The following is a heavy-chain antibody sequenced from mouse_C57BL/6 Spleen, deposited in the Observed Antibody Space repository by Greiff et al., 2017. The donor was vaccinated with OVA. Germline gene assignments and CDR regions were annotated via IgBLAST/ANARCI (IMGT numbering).Heavy chain of an antibody. Sequence: EVKLVESGGGLVKPGGSLKLSCAASGFTFSDYGMHWVRQAPEKGLEWVAYISSGSSTIYYAETVKGRFTISRDNAKNTLFLQMTSLRSADTAMYYCARPICNYGYWYFDVWGTGTTVTVSS. CDR1: GFTFSDYG. CDR3: ARPICNYGYWYFDV. CDR2: ISSGSSTI. J-gene: IGHJ1*03. V-gene: IGHV5-17*01. D-gene: IGHD2-1*01.